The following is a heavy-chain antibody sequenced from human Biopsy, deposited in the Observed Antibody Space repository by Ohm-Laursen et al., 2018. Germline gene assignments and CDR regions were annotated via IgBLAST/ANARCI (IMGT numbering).Heavy chain of an antibody. CDR3: AKRGVERGRPLAY. D-gene: IGHD1-1*01. CDR2: INSMFGTT. J-gene: IGHJ4*02. Sequence: SSVKVSCKASGGTFSSFGLSWVRQAPGQGLEWMGEINSMFGTTNYAQTFQGRVTITADESTSTAYMEVSSLRSEDTAVYYCAKRGVERGRPLAYWGQGTLVTVSS. CDR1: GGTFSSFG. V-gene: IGHV1-69*01.